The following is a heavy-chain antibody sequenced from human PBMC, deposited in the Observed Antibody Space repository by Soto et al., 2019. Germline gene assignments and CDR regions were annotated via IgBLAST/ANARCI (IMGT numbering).Heavy chain of an antibody. V-gene: IGHV1-46*01. D-gene: IGHD1-7*01. CDR3: ARDPRSWNYVGFWES. J-gene: IGHJ4*02. CDR2: INPDGGST. CDR1: GYSFIDHY. Sequence: QVQLVQSGAEVKRPGASVRLSCKASGYSFIDHYIHWVRQAPGQGLAWMGVINPDGGSTSYAHRFQGRVTVTTDTSTGTVYMDLTSLRSDDTAVYYCARDPRSWNYVGFWESWGQGTLVTVST.